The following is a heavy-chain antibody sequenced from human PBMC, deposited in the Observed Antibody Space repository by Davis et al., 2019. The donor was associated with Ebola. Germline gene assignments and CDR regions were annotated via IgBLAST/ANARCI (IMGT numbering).Heavy chain of an antibody. D-gene: IGHD2-21*02. CDR2: ISSSSNYI. J-gene: IGHJ2*01. CDR3: VRDPALVVTGGGWFFGL. V-gene: IGHV3-21*01. CDR1: GFTFDDYG. Sequence: GGSLRLSCAASGFTFDDYGMSWVRQAPGKGLEWVSFISSSSNYIYYADSMKGRFTVSRDNAKNSLYLQMNSLRAEDTAVYYCVRDPALVVTGGGWFFGLWGRGTLVTVSS.